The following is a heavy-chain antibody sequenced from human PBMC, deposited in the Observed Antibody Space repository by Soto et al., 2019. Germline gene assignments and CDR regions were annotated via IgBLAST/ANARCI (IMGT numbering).Heavy chain of an antibody. V-gene: IGHV3-30*18. Sequence: GGSLRLSCAASGFTFSSYGMHWVRQAPGKGLEWVAVVSYDGSNKYYADSVKGRFTISRDNSKNTLYLQMNSLRAEDTAVYYCAKDKYYDILTGYYIHYYGMDVWGQGTTVTVSS. CDR1: GFTFSSYG. D-gene: IGHD3-9*01. CDR3: AKDKYYDILTGYYIHYYGMDV. J-gene: IGHJ6*02. CDR2: VSYDGSNK.